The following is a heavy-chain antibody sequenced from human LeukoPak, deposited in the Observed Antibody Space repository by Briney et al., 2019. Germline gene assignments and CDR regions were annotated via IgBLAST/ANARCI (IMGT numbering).Heavy chain of an antibody. Sequence: PGGSLRLSCAASGFTFSSYTMHWVRQAPGKGLEWVAVIWYDGSNKYYADSVKGRFTISRDNSKNTLYLQMNSLRAEDTAVYYCASNREQELGYYFDYWGQGTLVTVSS. D-gene: IGHD6-13*01. CDR3: ASNREQELGYYFDY. CDR2: IWYDGSNK. J-gene: IGHJ4*02. CDR1: GFTFSSYT. V-gene: IGHV3-33*01.